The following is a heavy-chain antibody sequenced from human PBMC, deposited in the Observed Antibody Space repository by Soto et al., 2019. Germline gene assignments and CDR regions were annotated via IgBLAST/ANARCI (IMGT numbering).Heavy chain of an antibody. CDR2: IDPSAGDT. D-gene: IGHD3-16*01. Sequence: GASVKVSCKASGYTFTNYYMHWVRQAPGQGLEWMGIIDPSAGDTSYPQKFQGRVTMTSDTSTTTVFLDVRSLRSEDTAVYYCVRRETKFGEDTFDIWGQGTLVTVSS. CDR1: GYTFTNYY. J-gene: IGHJ3*02. V-gene: IGHV1-46*01. CDR3: VRRETKFGEDTFDI.